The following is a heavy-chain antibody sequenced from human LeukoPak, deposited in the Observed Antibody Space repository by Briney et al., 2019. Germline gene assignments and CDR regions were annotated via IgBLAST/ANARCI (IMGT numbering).Heavy chain of an antibody. J-gene: IGHJ4*02. CDR2: ISYDGSNK. D-gene: IGHD3-3*01. CDR1: GFTFSSYA. CDR3: ARGLRYSGVVTYFDY. Sequence: QSGGSLRLSCAASGFTFSSYAMHWVRQAPGKGLEWVAVISYDGSNKYYADSVKGRFTISRDNSKNTLYLQMNSLRAEDTAVYYCARGLRYSGVVTYFDYWGQGTLVTVSS. V-gene: IGHV3-30-3*01.